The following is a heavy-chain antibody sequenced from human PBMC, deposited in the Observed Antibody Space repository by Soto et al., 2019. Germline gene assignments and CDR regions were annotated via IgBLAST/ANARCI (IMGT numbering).Heavy chain of an antibody. Sequence: TSETLSLTCTVTGGSVNSDYWSWMRQPPGKGLECMGYVYYSGSTNYNPSLKSRVTISVGTSKNQISLRLKSVTAADTAVYYCARAETSGIHYFDYWGQGPLVPFSS. D-gene: IGHD6-13*01. J-gene: IGHJ4*02. CDR2: VYYSGST. CDR3: ARAETSGIHYFDY. CDR1: GGSVNSDY. V-gene: IGHV4-59*02.